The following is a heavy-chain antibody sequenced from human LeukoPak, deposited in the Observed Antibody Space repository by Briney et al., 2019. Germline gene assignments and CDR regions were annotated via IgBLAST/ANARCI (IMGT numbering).Heavy chain of an antibody. V-gene: IGHV3-21*01. J-gene: IGHJ6*03. Sequence: TGGSLRLSCAAPGFTFSSYSMNWVRQAPGKGLEWVSSISSSSSYIYYADSVKGRFTISRDNAKNSLYLQMNSLRAEDTAVYYCARDGTRGYYYMDVWGQGTLVTVSS. D-gene: IGHD6-13*01. CDR3: ARDGTRGYYYMDV. CDR2: ISSSSSYI. CDR1: GFTFSSYS.